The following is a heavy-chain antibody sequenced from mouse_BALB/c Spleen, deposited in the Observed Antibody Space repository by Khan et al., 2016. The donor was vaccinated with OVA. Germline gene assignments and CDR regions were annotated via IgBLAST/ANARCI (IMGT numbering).Heavy chain of an antibody. V-gene: IGHV3-2*02. CDR3: ARTARRKY. CDR2: ISYSGST. Sequence: VQLKQSGPGLVKPSQSLSLTCTVTGYSITSGYGWNWIRQFPGNKLEWMGYISYSGSTTYNPSLKSRISITRDKSKNQFFLQLNSVTTEDTATYYWARTARRKYWGQGTTLTVSS. J-gene: IGHJ2*01. D-gene: IGHD1-2*01. CDR1: GYSITSGYG.